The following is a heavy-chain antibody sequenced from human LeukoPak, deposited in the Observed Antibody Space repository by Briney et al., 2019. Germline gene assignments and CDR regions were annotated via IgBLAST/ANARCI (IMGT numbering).Heavy chain of an antibody. CDR1: GGSINNGGYY. D-gene: IGHD3-3*01. CDR2: IYYSGST. J-gene: IGHJ3*02. CDR3: ASEWLSHAFDI. Sequence: SETLSLTCTVSGGSINNGGYYWSWIRQHPGKGLEWIGSIYYSGSTYYNPSLKSRVTISVDTSKNQFSLKLSSVTAADTAVYYCASEWLSHAFDIWGQGTMVTVSS. V-gene: IGHV4-39*01.